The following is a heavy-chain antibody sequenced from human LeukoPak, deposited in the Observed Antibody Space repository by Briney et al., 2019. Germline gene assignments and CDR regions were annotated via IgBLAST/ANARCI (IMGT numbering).Heavy chain of an antibody. J-gene: IGHJ6*03. CDR3: AKGYRSSSWQYYCDYYYMDV. CDR1: GFTFSSYG. Sequence: GRSLRLACAAAGFTFSSYGMHWVRQAPGKGLEWVAFIRYDGSNKYYADSGKGRFSISRDNSKNTLYLQMNSMRAEHTAVYYGAKGYRSSSWQYYCDYYYMDVWGKGATVTVSS. D-gene: IGHD6-13*01. CDR2: IRYDGSNK. V-gene: IGHV3-30*02.